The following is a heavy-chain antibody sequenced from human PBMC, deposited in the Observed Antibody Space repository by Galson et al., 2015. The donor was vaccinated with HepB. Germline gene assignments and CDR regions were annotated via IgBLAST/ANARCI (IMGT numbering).Heavy chain of an antibody. J-gene: IGHJ4*02. CDR2: INPSGGST. CDR1: GYTFTSYY. CDR3: ARGAGSSAYYYEVDY. D-gene: IGHD3-22*01. Sequence: SVQVSCKASGYTFTSYYMHWVRQAPGQGLEWMGIINPSGGSTSYAQKFRGRVTMTRDTSTSTVYMELSSLRSEDTAVYYCARGAGSSAYYYEVDYPGPGTLVTAAS. V-gene: IGHV1-46*01.